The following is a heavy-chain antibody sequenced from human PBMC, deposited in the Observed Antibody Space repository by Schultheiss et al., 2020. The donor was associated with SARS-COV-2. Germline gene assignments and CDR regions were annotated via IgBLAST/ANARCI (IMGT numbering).Heavy chain of an antibody. V-gene: IGHV5-51*01. CDR3: ARHDGYSSSWNIADYYYGMDV. CDR2: IYPGDSDT. J-gene: IGHJ6*02. Sequence: GESLKISCKGSGYSFTSYWIGWVRQMPGKGLEWMGIIYPGDSDTRYSPSFQGQVTISADKSISTAYLQWSSLKASDTAMYYCARHDGYSSSWNIADYYYGMDVWGQGTTVTVSS. D-gene: IGHD6-13*01. CDR1: GYSFTSYW.